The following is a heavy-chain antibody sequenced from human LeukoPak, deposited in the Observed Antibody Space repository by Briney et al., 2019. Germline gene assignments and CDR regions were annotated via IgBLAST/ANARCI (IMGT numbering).Heavy chain of an antibody. D-gene: IGHD5-12*01. Sequence: ASVKVSCKVSGYTLTELAIHWVRQAPGKGLEWMGGFDPEDVETIYAQKFQGRVTMTEDTYTDTAYMELSSLRCEDTAVYYCATYSGYAAYWGQGTLVSVSS. J-gene: IGHJ4*02. CDR1: GYTLTELA. CDR2: FDPEDVET. CDR3: ATYSGYAAY. V-gene: IGHV1-24*01.